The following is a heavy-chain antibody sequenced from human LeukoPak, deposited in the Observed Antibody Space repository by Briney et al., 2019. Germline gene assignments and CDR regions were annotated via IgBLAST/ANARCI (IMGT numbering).Heavy chain of an antibody. V-gene: IGHV1-8*03. Sequence: ASVKVSCKASGYTFTGYYMHWVRQATGQGLEWMGWMNPNSGYTGYAQKFQGRVTITRNTSISTAYMELSSLRSEDTAVYYCARARYSSGHYFFDFWGQGTLVTVSS. CDR2: MNPNSGYT. D-gene: IGHD6-19*01. J-gene: IGHJ4*02. CDR3: ARARYSSGHYFFDF. CDR1: GYTFTGYY.